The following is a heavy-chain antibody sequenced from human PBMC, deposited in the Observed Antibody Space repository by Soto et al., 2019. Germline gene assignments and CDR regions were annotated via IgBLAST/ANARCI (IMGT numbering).Heavy chain of an antibody. J-gene: IGHJ4*02. CDR1: GFTFSSYA. Sequence: GGSLRLSCAASGFTFSSYAMHWVRQAPGKGLEWVAVISYDGSNKYYADSVKGRFTISRDNSKNTLYLQMNSLRAEDTAVYYCARVRVPAAPVDYWGQGTLVTVS. D-gene: IGHD2-2*01. CDR2: ISYDGSNK. V-gene: IGHV3-30-3*01. CDR3: ARVRVPAAPVDY.